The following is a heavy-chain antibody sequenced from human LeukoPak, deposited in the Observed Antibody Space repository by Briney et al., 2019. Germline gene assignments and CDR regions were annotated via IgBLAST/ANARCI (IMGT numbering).Heavy chain of an antibody. D-gene: IGHD3-10*01. J-gene: IGHJ4*02. CDR2: IYSDNT. CDR1: GFTVSSNS. CDR3: ARTRYGSGSYYMGD. Sequence: GGSLRLSCTVSGFTVSSNSMSWVRQAPGKGLEWVSFIYSDNTHYSDSVKGRFTISRDNAKNSLYLQMNSLRAEDTALYHCARTRYGSGSYYMGDWGQGTLVTVSS. V-gene: IGHV3-53*01.